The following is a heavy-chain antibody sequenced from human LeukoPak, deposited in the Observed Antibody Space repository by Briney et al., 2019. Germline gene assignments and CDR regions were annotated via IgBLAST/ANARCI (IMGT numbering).Heavy chain of an antibody. CDR2: ISSSSSYI. Sequence: GGSLRLSYAASGFTFSSYSMNWVRQAPGKGLEWVSSISSSSSYIYYADSVKGRFTISRDNAKNSLYLQMNSLRAEDTAVYYCARDRLDAGITGTTLDYWGQGTLVTVSS. D-gene: IGHD1-20*01. CDR3: ARDRLDAGITGTTLDY. V-gene: IGHV3-21*01. CDR1: GFTFSSYS. J-gene: IGHJ4*02.